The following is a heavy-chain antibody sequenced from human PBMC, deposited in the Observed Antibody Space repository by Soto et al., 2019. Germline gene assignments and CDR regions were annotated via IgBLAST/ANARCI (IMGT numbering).Heavy chain of an antibody. V-gene: IGHV1-8*01. CDR3: ARARGKVRGVTSYYFDY. CDR2: MNPNSGNT. D-gene: IGHD3-10*01. J-gene: IGHJ4*02. Sequence: QVQLVQSGAEVKKPGASVKVSCKASGYTFTSYDINWVRQATGQGLEWMGWMNPNSGNTGYAQKFQGRVTMTRNTSISTAYMELSSLRSEDTAVYYCARARGKVRGVTSYYFDYWGQGTLVTVSS. CDR1: GYTFTSYD.